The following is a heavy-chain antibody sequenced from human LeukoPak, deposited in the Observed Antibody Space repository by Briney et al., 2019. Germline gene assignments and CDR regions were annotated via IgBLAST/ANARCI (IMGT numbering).Heavy chain of an antibody. V-gene: IGHV1-46*01. Sequence: ASVKVSCKASGYTVTNYYMHWVRQAAGQGLEWMGVINPSGDSTSYSQKFQVRVTVTRDMSTSTVYMELSSPRSEDTAVYYCARRKQWLDAFDIWGQGTMVTVSS. CDR2: INPSGDST. CDR1: GYTVTNYY. J-gene: IGHJ3*02. D-gene: IGHD6-19*01. CDR3: ARRKQWLDAFDI.